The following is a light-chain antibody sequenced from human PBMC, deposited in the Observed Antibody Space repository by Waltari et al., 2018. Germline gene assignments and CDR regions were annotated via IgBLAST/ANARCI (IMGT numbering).Light chain of an antibody. J-gene: IGLJ2*01. CDR2: STS. V-gene: IGLV7-43*01. CDR3: LLYYGGAQRV. Sequence: QTVVTQEPSLTVSPGGTVTLTCTSSTGAVTSDYYPTWSQQKPGQAPRALIYSTSNKHPWTPARFSGSLLGGKAALTLSGVQPEDEAEYYCLLYYGGAQRVFGGGTKLTVL. CDR1: TGAVTSDYY.